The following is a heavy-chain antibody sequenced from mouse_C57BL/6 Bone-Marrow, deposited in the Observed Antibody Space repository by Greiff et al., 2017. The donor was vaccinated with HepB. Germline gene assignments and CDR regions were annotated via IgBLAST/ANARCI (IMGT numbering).Heavy chain of an antibody. CDR2: IYPGNSDT. CDR1: GYTFTSYW. D-gene: IGHD1-1*01. Sequence: EVQLQQSGTVLARPGASVKLSCKTSGYTFTSYWMHWVKQRPGQGLEWIGAIYPGNSDTSYNQKFKGKAKLTAVTSASTVYMELSSLTNEDSAVYDCTEGDYYGSSPWFAYWGQGTLVTVSA. J-gene: IGHJ3*01. CDR3: TEGDYYGSSPWFAY. V-gene: IGHV1-5*01.